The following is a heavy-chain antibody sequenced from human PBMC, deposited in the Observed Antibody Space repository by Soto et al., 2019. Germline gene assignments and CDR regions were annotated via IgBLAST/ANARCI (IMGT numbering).Heavy chain of an antibody. J-gene: IGHJ4*02. D-gene: IGHD2-2*01. Sequence: EVKVEESVGTWVQPGGSLRLSCDVSGFTFSAYWMSWVRQAPGKGLEWVSHIKPDGSEAFYGDSVRGRFTVSRDNAKKSMYLQMTSLRAEDTALYFCARSTRSSADYWGQGTLVAVSS. CDR2: IKPDGSEA. V-gene: IGHV3-7*05. CDR3: ARSTRSSADY. CDR1: GFTFSAYW.